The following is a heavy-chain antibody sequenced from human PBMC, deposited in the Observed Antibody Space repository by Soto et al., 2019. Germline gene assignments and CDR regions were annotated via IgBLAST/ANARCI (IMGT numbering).Heavy chain of an antibody. D-gene: IGHD3-10*01. J-gene: IGHJ6*03. CDR1: GGSFSGYY. CDR3: ARRNYYYGSGSYLAVPYYYYYMDV. Sequence: SETLSLTCAVYGGSFSGYYWSWIRQPPGKGLEWIGEINHSGSTNYNPSLKSRVTISVDTSKNQFSLKLSSVTAADTAVYYCARRNYYYGSGSYLAVPYYYYYMDVWGKGTKVTVSS. CDR2: INHSGST. V-gene: IGHV4-34*01.